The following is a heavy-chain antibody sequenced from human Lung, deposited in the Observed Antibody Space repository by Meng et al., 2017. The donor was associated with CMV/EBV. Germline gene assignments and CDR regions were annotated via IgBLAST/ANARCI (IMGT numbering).Heavy chain of an antibody. J-gene: IGHJ4*02. D-gene: IGHD5-18*01. CDR2: INPNSDGT. V-gene: IGHV1-2*02. Sequence: GESLKISCVASGFTFIGYYIHWVRQAPGQGLEWMGCINPNSDGTNYAQKFQGRVTMTRDTSISTAYMELNRLRFDDTAVYYCARSAQLWLDHFDYWGQGTLVTVSS. CDR3: ARSAQLWLDHFDY. CDR1: GFTFIGYY.